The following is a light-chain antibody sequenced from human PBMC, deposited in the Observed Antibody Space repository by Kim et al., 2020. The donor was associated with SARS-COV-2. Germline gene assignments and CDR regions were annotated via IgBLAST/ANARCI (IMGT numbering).Light chain of an antibody. J-gene: IGKJ4*01. CDR2: GAS. CDR1: HSVSSSY. CDR3: QQYGSSPLT. Sequence: LSPGDRASLSCRASHSVSSSYLAWYQQKPGQAPRLLIYGASSRATGIPDRFSGSGSRTDFTLTISRLEPEDVAVYYCQQYGSSPLTFGGGAKLEI. V-gene: IGKV3-20*01.